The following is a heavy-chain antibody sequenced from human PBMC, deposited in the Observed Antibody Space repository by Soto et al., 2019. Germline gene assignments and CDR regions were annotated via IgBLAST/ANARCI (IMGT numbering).Heavy chain of an antibody. CDR1: GGSISSYY. CDR2: IYYSGST. CDR3: ARHREPAAIFDY. D-gene: IGHD2-2*01. V-gene: IGHV4-59*08. J-gene: IGHJ4*02. Sequence: SETLSLTCTVSGGSISSYYWSWIRQPPGKGLEWIGYIYYSGSTNYNPSLKSRVTISVDTSKNQFSLKLSSVTAADTAVYYCARHREPAAIFDYWGQGTLVTVSS.